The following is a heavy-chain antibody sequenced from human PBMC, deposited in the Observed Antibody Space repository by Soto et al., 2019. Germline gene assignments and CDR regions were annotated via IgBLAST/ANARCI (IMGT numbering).Heavy chain of an antibody. CDR1: GGTFSSFA. CDR2: IIPIFGTA. V-gene: IGHV1-69*06. Sequence: SVKVSCKASGGTFSSFAINWVRQAPGQGLEWMGGIIPIFGTANYAQKFQGRVTITADKSTSTAYMELTSLRSEDAAVYYCARRITGPTVRDNWFDPWGQGTLVTVSS. J-gene: IGHJ5*02. CDR3: ARRITGPTVRDNWFDP. D-gene: IGHD1-7*01.